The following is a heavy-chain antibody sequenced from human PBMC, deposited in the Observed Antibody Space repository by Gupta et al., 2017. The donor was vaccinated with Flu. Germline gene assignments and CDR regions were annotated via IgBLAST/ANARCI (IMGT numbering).Heavy chain of an antibody. CDR3: AKAPGRGVAYCGGDCRPYFDY. CDR2: ISGSGGST. CDR1: GFTFSSYA. Sequence: EVQLLESGGGLVQPGGSLRLSCAASGFTFSSYAMSWVRQAPGKGLEWVSAISGSGGSTYYADSVKGRFTISRDNSKNTLYLQMNSLRAEDTAVYFCAKAPGRGVAYCGGDCRPYFDYWGQGTLVTVSS. J-gene: IGHJ4*02. V-gene: IGHV3-23*01. D-gene: IGHD2-21*02.